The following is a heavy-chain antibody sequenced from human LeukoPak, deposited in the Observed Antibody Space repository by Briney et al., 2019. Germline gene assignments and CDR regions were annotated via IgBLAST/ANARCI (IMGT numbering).Heavy chain of an antibody. CDR1: GFTFSSYA. CDR2: ISYDGSNK. V-gene: IGHV3-30-3*01. J-gene: IGHJ4*02. CDR3: ARSIPLYYGDPPFDY. Sequence: PGGSLRLSCAASGFTFSSYAMHWVRQAPGKGLEWVAVISYDGSNKYYADSVKGRFTISRDNSKNTVYLQMNSLRAEDTAVYYCARSIPLYYGDPPFDYWGQGTLVTVSS. D-gene: IGHD3-10*01.